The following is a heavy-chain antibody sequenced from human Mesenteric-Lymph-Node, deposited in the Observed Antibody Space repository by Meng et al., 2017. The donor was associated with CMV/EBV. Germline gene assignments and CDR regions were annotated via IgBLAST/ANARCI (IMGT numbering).Heavy chain of an antibody. CDR2: ISSSSSYI. Sequence: GGSLRLSCAASGFTFDDYGMSWVRQAPGKGLEWVSSISSSSSYIYYADSVKGRFTISRDNAKNSLYLQMNSLRAEDTAVYYCARDLFYCSSTSCYGLGMDVWGQGTTVTVSS. V-gene: IGHV3-21*01. D-gene: IGHD2-2*01. CDR1: GFTFDDYG. CDR3: ARDLFYCSSTSCYGLGMDV. J-gene: IGHJ6*02.